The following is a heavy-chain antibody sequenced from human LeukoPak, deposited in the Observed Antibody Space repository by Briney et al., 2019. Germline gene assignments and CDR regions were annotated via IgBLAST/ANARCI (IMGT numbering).Heavy chain of an antibody. D-gene: IGHD3/OR15-3a*01. CDR1: GITFSSSA. CDR3: AKVATWTYFDS. Sequence: GGSLRLSCAASGITFSSSAMSWVRQAPGKGLGWVSAIDGSGQTTYYADSVKGRFTISRDNSKNTLYLQLTSLRVDDTAVYYCAKVATWTYFDSWGQGILVTVSS. CDR2: IDGSGQTT. J-gene: IGHJ4*02. V-gene: IGHV3-23*01.